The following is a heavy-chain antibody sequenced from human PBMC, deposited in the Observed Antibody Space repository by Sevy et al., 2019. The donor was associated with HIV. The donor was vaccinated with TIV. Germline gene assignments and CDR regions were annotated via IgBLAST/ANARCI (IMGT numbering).Heavy chain of an antibody. V-gene: IGHV1-69*13. CDR2: IIPIFGTT. D-gene: IGHD7-27*01. J-gene: IGHJ3*02. CDR1: GDTFSTYG. CDR3: AREGGVATTGDHDAFDI. Sequence: ASVKVSCKASGDTFSTYGLSWVRQAPGQGLEWMGGIIPIFGTTNYAQTFQGRVTITADESASTAYMELSSLRSEDTALYYCAREGGVATTGDHDAFDIWGHGTLVTVSS.